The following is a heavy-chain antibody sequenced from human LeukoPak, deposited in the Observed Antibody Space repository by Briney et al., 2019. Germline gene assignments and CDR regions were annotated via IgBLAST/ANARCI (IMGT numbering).Heavy chain of an antibody. CDR2: ISGSGAST. V-gene: IGHV3-23*01. D-gene: IGHD1-26*01. CDR3: AKDVGKWESLHFFDY. Sequence: PGGSLRLSSLTSGFTLSTNAMSWVRQAPGKGLEWISGISGSGASTYYADSVEGRFTISRDDSRNTLYLQMNSLRGDDTAVYYCAKDVGKWESLHFFDYWGQGTLVTVSS. J-gene: IGHJ4*02. CDR1: GFTLSTNA.